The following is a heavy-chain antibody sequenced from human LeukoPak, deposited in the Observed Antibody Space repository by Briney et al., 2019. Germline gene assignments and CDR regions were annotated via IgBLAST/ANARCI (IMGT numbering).Heavy chain of an antibody. CDR3: AKDQRFRGYSYEYWYFDL. CDR1: EFTFSSYG. J-gene: IGHJ2*01. D-gene: IGHD5-18*01. V-gene: IGHV3-30*18. CDR2: ISYDGSNK. Sequence: GGSLRLSCAASEFTFSSYGMHWVRQAPGKGLEWVAVISYDGSNKYYADSVKGRFTISRDNSKNTLYLQMNSLRAEDTAVYYCAKDQRFRGYSYEYWYFDLWGRGTLVTVSS.